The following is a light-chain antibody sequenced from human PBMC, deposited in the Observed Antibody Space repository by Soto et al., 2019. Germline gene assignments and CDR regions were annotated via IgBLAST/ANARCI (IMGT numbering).Light chain of an antibody. CDR3: QHYNSWPLT. CDR1: QSVSNN. Sequence: EIVMTQSPATLSVSPGERATLSCRASQSVSNNLAGYQQKPGQAPRLLIYQPSNRAPGIPARFSGSGSGRELTLTISSVQSEDSAVYYCQHYNSWPLTFGGGTKVEIK. CDR2: QPS. V-gene: IGKV3-15*01. J-gene: IGKJ4*01.